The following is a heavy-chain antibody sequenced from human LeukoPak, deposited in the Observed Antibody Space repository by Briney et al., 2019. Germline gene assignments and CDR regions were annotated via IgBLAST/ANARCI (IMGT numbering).Heavy chain of an antibody. Sequence: ASVKVSCKVSGYTLTELSMHWVRQAPGKGLEWMGGFDPEDGETIYAQKFQGRVTMTEDTSTDTAYMELSSLRSEDTAVYYCATDKRIAAAGIFPFDAFDIWGQGTMVTVSS. CDR1: GYTLTELS. J-gene: IGHJ3*02. D-gene: IGHD6-13*01. CDR2: FDPEDGET. V-gene: IGHV1-24*01. CDR3: ATDKRIAAAGIFPFDAFDI.